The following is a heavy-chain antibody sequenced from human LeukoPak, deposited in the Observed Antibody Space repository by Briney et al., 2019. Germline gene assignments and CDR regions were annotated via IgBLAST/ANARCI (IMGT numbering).Heavy chain of an antibody. CDR1: GGSISSYY. J-gene: IGHJ4*02. V-gene: IGHV4-4*07. D-gene: IGHD6-6*01. CDR3: AGSYSSSSANDY. Sequence: NPSETLSLTRTVSGGSISSYYWSWIRQPAGKGLEWIGRIYTSGSTNYNPSLKSRVTISVDTSKNQFSLKLSSVTAADTAVYYCAGSYSSSSANDYWGQGTLVTVSS. CDR2: IYTSGST.